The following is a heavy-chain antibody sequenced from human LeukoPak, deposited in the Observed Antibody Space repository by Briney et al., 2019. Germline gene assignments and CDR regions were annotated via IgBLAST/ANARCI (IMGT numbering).Heavy chain of an antibody. CDR3: AKPAYCGGDCYSSRFQH. Sequence: TGGSLRLSPAAPGFTCSSCSTHWVRQAPRKGLEWVAYVLYDGGKIYYADSVKGRFTMSRDNSKNTLYLQMNSLRAEDTAVYYCAKPAYCGGDCYSSRFQHWGQGTLVTVSS. J-gene: IGHJ1*01. CDR2: VLYDGGKI. V-gene: IGHV3-30*18. D-gene: IGHD2-21*02. CDR1: GFTCSSCS.